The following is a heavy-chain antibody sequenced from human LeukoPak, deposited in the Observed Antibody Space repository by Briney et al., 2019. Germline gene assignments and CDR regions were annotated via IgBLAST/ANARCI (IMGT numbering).Heavy chain of an antibody. CDR3: ASGNQGSYAFDI. CDR1: GFTFDDYG. D-gene: IGHD1-14*01. Sequence: TGGSLRLSCAASGFTFDDYGMSWVRQAPGKGLEWVSGINWNGGSTGYADSVKGRFTISRDNAKNSLYLQMNSLRAEDTALYHCASGNQGSYAFDIWGQGTMVTVSS. V-gene: IGHV3-20*01. J-gene: IGHJ3*02. CDR2: INWNGGST.